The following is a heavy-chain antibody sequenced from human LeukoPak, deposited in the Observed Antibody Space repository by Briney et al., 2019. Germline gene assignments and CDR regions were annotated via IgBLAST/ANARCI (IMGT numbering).Heavy chain of an antibody. CDR3: ARMDIVVVPAAHRDY. V-gene: IGHV1-2*02. J-gene: IGHJ4*02. D-gene: IGHD2-2*03. CDR1: GYTFTGYY. Sequence: GASVKVSCKASGYTFTGYYMHWVRQAPGQGLEWMGWINPNSGGTNYAQKFQGRVTMTRDTSISTAYMELSRLRSDDTAVYDCARMDIVVVPAAHRDYWGQGTLVTVSS. CDR2: INPNSGGT.